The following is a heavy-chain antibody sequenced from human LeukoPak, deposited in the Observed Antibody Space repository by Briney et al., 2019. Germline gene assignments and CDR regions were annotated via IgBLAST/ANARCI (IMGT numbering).Heavy chain of an antibody. J-gene: IGHJ3*02. CDR2: IYSGGST. CDR1: GFTVSSNY. V-gene: IGHV3-53*01. D-gene: IGHD1-26*01. Sequence: GGSLRLSCAASGFTVSSNYMSWVRQAPGKGLEWVSVIYSGGSTYYADSVKGRFTISRDNAKNSLYLQMNSLRAEDTAVYYCATDSGSYLRSTPLNDAFDIWGQGTMVTVSS. CDR3: ATDSGSYLRSTPLNDAFDI.